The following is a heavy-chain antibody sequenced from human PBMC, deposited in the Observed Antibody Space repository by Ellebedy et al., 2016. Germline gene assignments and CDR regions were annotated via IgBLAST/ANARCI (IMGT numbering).Heavy chain of an antibody. Sequence: GGSLRLXXIGSGFNFGDYAMNWIRQAPGKGLEWVSYISGSGSRIYYVDSMKGRFTISRDNAKNSLDLQMNSLRAEDTALYYCARDSYYEFLGPELWGQGTMVTVSS. CDR3: ARDSYYEFLGPEL. CDR2: ISGSGSRI. D-gene: IGHD3-3*01. CDR1: GFNFGDYA. J-gene: IGHJ3*01. V-gene: IGHV3-11*01.